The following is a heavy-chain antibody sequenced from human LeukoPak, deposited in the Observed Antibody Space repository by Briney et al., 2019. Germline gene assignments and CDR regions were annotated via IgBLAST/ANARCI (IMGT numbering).Heavy chain of an antibody. CDR3: APLTGDLPFDS. CDR2: MNPNSGAT. CDR1: GYTFTDYY. Sequence: ASVKVSCKASGYTFTDYYKHWVRQAPGQGLEWMGWMNPNSGATNYAQKFQGRVTMTRDTSITTAYMELSRLTSDDTALYYCAPLTGDLPFDSWGQGTLVTVSS. D-gene: IGHD7-27*01. V-gene: IGHV1-2*02. J-gene: IGHJ4*02.